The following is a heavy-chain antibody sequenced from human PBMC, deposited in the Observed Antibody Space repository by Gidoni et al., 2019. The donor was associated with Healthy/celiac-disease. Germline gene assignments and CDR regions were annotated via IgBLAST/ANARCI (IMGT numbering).Heavy chain of an antibody. CDR2: IYTSGST. Sequence: QVQLQESGPGLVKPSQTLSLTCTVSGGSISSGSYYWSWIRPPAGKGLEWIGRIYTSGSTNYNPSLKSRVTISVDTSKNQFSLKLSSVTAADTAVYYCARGGAWDGYFDYWGQGTLVTVSS. D-gene: IGHD1-26*01. CDR3: ARGGAWDGYFDY. CDR1: GGSISSGSYY. V-gene: IGHV4-61*02. J-gene: IGHJ4*02.